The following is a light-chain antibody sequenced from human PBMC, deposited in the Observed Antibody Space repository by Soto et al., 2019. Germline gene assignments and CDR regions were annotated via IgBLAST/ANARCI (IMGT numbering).Light chain of an antibody. J-gene: IGLJ1*01. CDR1: SSDVGSYNL. Sequence: QSALTQPASVSGSPGQSITISCTGTSSDVGSYNLVSWYQQHPGKAPKLMIYEVSKRPSGVSNRFSGSKSGNTASLTISGLQADDEADYYCCSYTGSSTRAFGTGTKVTIL. CDR3: CSYTGSSTRA. V-gene: IGLV2-23*02. CDR2: EVS.